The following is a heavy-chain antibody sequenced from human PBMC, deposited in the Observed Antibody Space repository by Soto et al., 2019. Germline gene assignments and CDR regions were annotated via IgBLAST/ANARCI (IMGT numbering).Heavy chain of an antibody. D-gene: IGHD6-13*01. Sequence: QVQLQQWGAGLLKPSETLSLTCAVYGGSFSGYSWSWIRQPPGKGLEWIGEINHSGSTNYNPSLKSRVTISVDTSKNQFSLKLSSVTAADTAVYYCARTYSSSWSPFDYWGQGTLVTVSS. CDR2: INHSGST. CDR1: GGSFSGYS. V-gene: IGHV4-34*01. J-gene: IGHJ4*02. CDR3: ARTYSSSWSPFDY.